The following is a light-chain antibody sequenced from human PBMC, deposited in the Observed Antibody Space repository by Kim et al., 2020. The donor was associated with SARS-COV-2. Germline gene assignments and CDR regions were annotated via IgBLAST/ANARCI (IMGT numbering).Light chain of an antibody. V-gene: IGKV3-20*01. CDR3: QQYGSSPWT. CDR1: QSVKSNS. J-gene: IGKJ1*01. Sequence: SPGERDTRPCMARQSVKSNSLAWYQQRPGQAPRLLIYATSSRATGIPDRFSGSGSGTDFTLTISSLEADDFAVYSCQQYGSSPWTFGQGTKVDIK. CDR2: ATS.